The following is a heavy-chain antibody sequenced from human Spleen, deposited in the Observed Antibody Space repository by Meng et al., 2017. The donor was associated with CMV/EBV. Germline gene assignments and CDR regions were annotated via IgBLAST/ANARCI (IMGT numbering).Heavy chain of an antibody. CDR2: INHSGTT. J-gene: IGHJ6*02. V-gene: IGHV4-39*07. CDR1: GGSISSSSYY. CDR3: ARLRGSSSSASSGMDV. Sequence: GSLRLSCTVSGGSISSSSYYWGWIRQLPGKGLEWIGEINHSGTTKYNPSLKSRVTTSIDTSKNQFSLRLNSVSAADTAVYYCARLRGSSSSASSGMDVWGQGTTVTVSS. D-gene: IGHD6-6*01.